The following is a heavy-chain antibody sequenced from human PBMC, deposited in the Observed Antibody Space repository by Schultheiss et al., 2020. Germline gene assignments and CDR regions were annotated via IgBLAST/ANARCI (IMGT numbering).Heavy chain of an antibody. CDR3: ARDAFTVYCSSTSCYYWFDP. CDR1: GYTFTSYG. Sequence: ASVKVSCKASGYTFTSYGISWVRQAPGQGLEWMGWISAYNGNTNYAQKLQGRVTMTTDTSTSTAYMELRSLRSDDTAVYYCARDAFTVYCSSTSCYYWFDPWGQGNLGTVSS. D-gene: IGHD2-2*01. J-gene: IGHJ5*02. CDR2: ISAYNGNT. V-gene: IGHV1-18*01.